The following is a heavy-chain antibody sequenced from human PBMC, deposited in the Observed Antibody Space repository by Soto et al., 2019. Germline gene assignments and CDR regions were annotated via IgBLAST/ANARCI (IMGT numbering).Heavy chain of an antibody. CDR1: GFTFSSYG. Sequence: GGSLRLSCAASGFTFSSYGMHWVRQAPGKGLEWVAVIWYDGGNKYYADSVKGRFTISRDNSKNTLYLQMNSLRAEETAVYYCTRSYYYDSSGSRSHYYYYYGMDVWGQGTTVTVSS. J-gene: IGHJ6*02. D-gene: IGHD3-22*01. CDR3: TRSYYYDSSGSRSHYYYYYGMDV. V-gene: IGHV3-33*01. CDR2: IWYDGGNK.